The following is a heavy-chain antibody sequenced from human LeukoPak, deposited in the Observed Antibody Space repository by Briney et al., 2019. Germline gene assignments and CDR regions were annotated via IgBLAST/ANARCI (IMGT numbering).Heavy chain of an antibody. J-gene: IGHJ6*03. CDR2: IIPIFGTA. Sequence: ASVKVSCKASGGTFSSYAISWVRQAPGQGLEWMGGIIPIFGTANYAQKFQGRVTITADKSTSTAYMELSSLRSEDTAVYYCARVSDSSGYYYKSNYYYYMDVWGKGTTVTVSS. V-gene: IGHV1-69*06. CDR1: GGTFSSYA. D-gene: IGHD3-22*01. CDR3: ARVSDSSGYYYKSNYYYYMDV.